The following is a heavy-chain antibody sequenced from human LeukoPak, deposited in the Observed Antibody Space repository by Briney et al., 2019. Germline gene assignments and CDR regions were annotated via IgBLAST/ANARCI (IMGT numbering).Heavy chain of an antibody. CDR1: GGSVSSGNYY. Sequence: SETLSLTCTVSGGSVSSGNYYWSWVRQPPGKGLEWIGYIYYSGSTYYNPSLKSRVTISVDTSKNQFSLKLSSVTAADTAVYYCARVSITMIDYAFDIWGQGTMVTASS. CDR2: IYYSGST. D-gene: IGHD3-22*01. J-gene: IGHJ3*02. CDR3: ARVSITMIDYAFDI. V-gene: IGHV4-30-4*01.